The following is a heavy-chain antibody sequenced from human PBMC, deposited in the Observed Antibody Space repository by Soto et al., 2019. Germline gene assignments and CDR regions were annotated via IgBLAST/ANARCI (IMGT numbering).Heavy chain of an antibody. J-gene: IGHJ4*02. Sequence: GTLSLTCAVYGGSFSGHYWSWIRQSPGKGLEWIGEINHSGSTNQNPSLKSRVTISVDTSKNQFSLKLKPVTAADTAVYYCARGITMILVVQGDAPDKYYFDSWGQGTQVTVSS. CDR3: ARGITMILVVQGDAPDKYYFDS. CDR2: INHSGST. V-gene: IGHV4-34*01. D-gene: IGHD3-22*01. CDR1: GGSFSGHY.